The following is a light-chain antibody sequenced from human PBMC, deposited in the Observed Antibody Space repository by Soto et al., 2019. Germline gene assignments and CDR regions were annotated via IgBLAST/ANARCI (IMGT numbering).Light chain of an antibody. CDR1: SSGIGGYNF. CDR2: EVT. J-gene: IGLJ1*01. CDR3: ASYAGGNQV. Sequence: QSVLTQPPSASGSPGQSVTISCTGTSSGIGGYNFVSWYQHHPGKAPKLMIYEVTKRPSGVPDRFSGSRSGNTAFLTVSGLLAEDEADFYCASYAGGNQVFGTGTRSPS. V-gene: IGLV2-8*01.